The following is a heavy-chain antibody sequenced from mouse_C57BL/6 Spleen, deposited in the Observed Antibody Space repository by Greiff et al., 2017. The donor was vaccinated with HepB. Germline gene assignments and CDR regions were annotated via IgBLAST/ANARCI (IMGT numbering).Heavy chain of an antibody. Sequence: VQGVESGAELARPGASVKLSCKASGYTFTSYGISWVKQRTGQGLEWIGEIYPRSGNTYYNEKFKGKATLTADKSSSTAYMELRSLTSEDSAVYFCASPYYGSSYGYFDVWGTGTTVTVSS. J-gene: IGHJ1*03. CDR2: IYPRSGNT. D-gene: IGHD1-1*01. CDR1: GYTFTSYG. CDR3: ASPYYGSSYGYFDV. V-gene: IGHV1-81*01.